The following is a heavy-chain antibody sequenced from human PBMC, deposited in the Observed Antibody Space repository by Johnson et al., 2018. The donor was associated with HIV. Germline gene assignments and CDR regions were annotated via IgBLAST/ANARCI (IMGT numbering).Heavy chain of an antibody. CDR3: AKSTQASIVRESGPYGAFDI. J-gene: IGHJ3*02. Sequence: VQLVESGGGVVQPGRSLRLSCAVSGFTFTSHGMHWVRQAPGKGLEWVAVISYDGSNKYYAGSVKGRFTVSRDNSQNTLYLEMNGLRPEDTALYYCAKSTQASIVRESGPYGAFDIWGLGTMVTVSS. CDR2: ISYDGSNK. V-gene: IGHV3-30*18. CDR1: GFTFTSHG. D-gene: IGHD3-10*01.